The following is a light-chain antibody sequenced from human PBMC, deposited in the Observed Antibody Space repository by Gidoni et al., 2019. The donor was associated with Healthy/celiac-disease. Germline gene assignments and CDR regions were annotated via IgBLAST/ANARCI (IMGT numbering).Light chain of an antibody. J-gene: IGLJ3*02. CDR3: CSYAGSSTYV. Sequence: QSALTQPASVFGSPGQPITISCTGTSSDVGSYNLDSWYQQHPGKAPQLMIYEVSKRPSGVSNRFSGSKSGNTASLTISGLQAEDEADYYCCSYAGSSTYVFGGGTKLTVL. CDR1: SSDVGSYNL. CDR2: EVS. V-gene: IGLV2-23*02.